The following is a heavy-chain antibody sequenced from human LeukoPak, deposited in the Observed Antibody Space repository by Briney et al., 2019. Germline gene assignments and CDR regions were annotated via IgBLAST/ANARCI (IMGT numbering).Heavy chain of an antibody. CDR1: GYTFTSYG. D-gene: IGHD6-19*01. CDR3: ARDGWYANDAFDI. V-gene: IGHV1-18*01. CDR2: ISAYNGNT. J-gene: IGHJ3*02. Sequence: APVTVSCTASGYTFTSYGISWVRQAPGQGLEWMGWISAYNGNTNYAQKLQGRVTMTTDTSTSTAYMELRSLRSDDTAVYYCARDGWYANDAFDIWGQGTMVTVSS.